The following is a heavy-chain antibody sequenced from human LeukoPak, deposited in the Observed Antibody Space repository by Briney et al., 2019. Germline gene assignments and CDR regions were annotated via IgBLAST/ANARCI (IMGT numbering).Heavy chain of an antibody. CDR2: TYYRSKWYN. CDR1: GDSVSSNSAA. Sequence: PSQTLSLTCAISGDSVSSNSAAWNWIRQSPSRGLEWLGRTYYRSKWYNDYAVSVKSRITINPDTSKNQFPLQLNSVTPEDTAVYYCARDQYSSSWYSDAFDIWGQGTMVTVSS. CDR3: ARDQYSSSWYSDAFDI. J-gene: IGHJ3*02. V-gene: IGHV6-1*01. D-gene: IGHD6-13*01.